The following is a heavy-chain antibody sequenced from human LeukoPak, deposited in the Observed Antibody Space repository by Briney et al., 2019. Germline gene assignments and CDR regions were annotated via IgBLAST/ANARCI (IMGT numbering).Heavy chain of an antibody. CDR3: ARDLRSSGYYSEAFDI. Sequence: GGSLRLSCAASGFTFSDYYMSWIRQAPGKGLEWVSYISSSGSTIYYADSEKGRFTISRDNAKNSLYLQMNSLRAEDTAVYYCARDLRSSGYYSEAFDIWGQGTMVTVSS. CDR1: GFTFSDYY. CDR2: ISSSGSTI. V-gene: IGHV3-11*01. D-gene: IGHD3-22*01. J-gene: IGHJ3*02.